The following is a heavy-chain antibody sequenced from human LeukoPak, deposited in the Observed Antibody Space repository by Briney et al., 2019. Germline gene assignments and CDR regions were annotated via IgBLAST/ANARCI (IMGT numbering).Heavy chain of an antibody. Sequence: GGSLRLSCAASGFTFSTYGMHWVRQAPGKGLEWVAFIRYDGSNKYYADSVKGRFTISRDNSKNTLYLQINSLRPEDTAVYYCAYYDSSGYYRLFFDYWGQGTLVTVSS. CDR1: GFTFSTYG. CDR2: IRYDGSNK. J-gene: IGHJ4*02. CDR3: AYYDSSGYYRLFFDY. V-gene: IGHV3-30*02. D-gene: IGHD3-22*01.